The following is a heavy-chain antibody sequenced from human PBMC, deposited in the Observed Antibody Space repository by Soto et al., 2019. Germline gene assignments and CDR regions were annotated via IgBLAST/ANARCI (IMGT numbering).Heavy chain of an antibody. CDR1: GGTFNNYP. CDR2: SIPIFGTA. CDR3: ARGRGYSGDDHYYYFDMDV. V-gene: IGHV1-69*13. J-gene: IGHJ6*02. D-gene: IGHD5-12*01. Sequence: SVKVSCKASGGTFNNYPITWVRQAPGEGLEWMGGSIPIFGTANYAQKFQGRVTISVDESTSTAYMELSSLRSEDTAVYYCARGRGYSGDDHYYYFDMDVWGQGTTVTISS.